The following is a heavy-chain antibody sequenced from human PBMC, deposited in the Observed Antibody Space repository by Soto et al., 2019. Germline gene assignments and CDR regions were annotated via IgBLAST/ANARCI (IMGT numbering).Heavy chain of an antibody. J-gene: IGHJ4*02. CDR1: GFTFSSYA. CDR2: LSGSGGST. Sequence: EVQLLESGGGLVQPGGSLRLSCAASGFTFSSYAMSWVRQAPGKGLEWVSALSGSGGSTYYADSVKGRFTISRDKSKNTLYLQMNSLRDEDKAVYYCAKGRVVGGSWYYWGQGTLVTVSS. V-gene: IGHV3-23*01. D-gene: IGHD6-13*01. CDR3: AKGRVVGGSWYY.